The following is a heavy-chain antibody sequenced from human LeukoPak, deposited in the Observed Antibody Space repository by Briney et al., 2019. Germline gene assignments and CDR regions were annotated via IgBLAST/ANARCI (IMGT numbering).Heavy chain of an antibody. V-gene: IGHV3-23*01. D-gene: IGHD4-23*01. CDR3: ARMGCPAQGPAGYEPKGYCGNSGDY. J-gene: IGHJ4*02. Sequence: GGSLRLSCAASGFTFSSYAMSWVRQAPGKGLEWVSAISGSGGSTYYADSVKGRFTISRDNSKNTLYLQMNSLRAEDTAVYYCARMGCPAQGPAGYEPKGYCGNSGDYWGQGTLVTVSS. CDR1: GFTFSSYA. CDR2: ISGSGGST.